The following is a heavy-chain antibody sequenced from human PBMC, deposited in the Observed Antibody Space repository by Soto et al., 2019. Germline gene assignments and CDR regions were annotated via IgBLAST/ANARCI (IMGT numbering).Heavy chain of an antibody. CDR3: AKEGPTIFGVVIDALDY. D-gene: IGHD3-3*01. Sequence: GGSLRLSCAASGFTFSSYAMSWVRQAPGKGLEWVSAISGSGGSTYYADSVKGRFTISRDNSKNTLYLQMNSLRAEDTALYYCAKEGPTIFGVVIDALDYWGQGTLVTVSS. CDR2: ISGSGGST. CDR1: GFTFSSYA. V-gene: IGHV3-23*01. J-gene: IGHJ4*02.